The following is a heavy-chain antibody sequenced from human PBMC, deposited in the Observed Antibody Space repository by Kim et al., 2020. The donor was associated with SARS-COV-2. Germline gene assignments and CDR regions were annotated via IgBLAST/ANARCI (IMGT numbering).Heavy chain of an antibody. V-gene: IGHV1-69*04. CDR1: GGTFSSYA. CDR2: IIPILGIA. J-gene: IGHJ4*02. D-gene: IGHD3-22*01. Sequence: SVKVSCKASGGTFSSYAISWVRQAPGQGLEWMGRIIPILGIANYAQKFQGRVTITADKSTSTAYMELSSLRSEDTAVYYCASSPEYYYDSSGSVYFDYWGQGTLVTVSS. CDR3: ASSPEYYYDSSGSVYFDY.